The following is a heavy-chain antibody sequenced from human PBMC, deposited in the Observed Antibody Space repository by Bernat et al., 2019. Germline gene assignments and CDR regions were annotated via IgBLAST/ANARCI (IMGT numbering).Heavy chain of an antibody. V-gene: IGHV3-30*03. Sequence: QVQLVESGGGVVQLGRSLRLSCAASGFTFSSYGMHWVRQAPGKGLEWVAVISNDGSNKYYADSVKGRFTISRDNSKNTLYLQMNSLRAEDTAVYYCATLRFSGWYERDAFDIWGEGTMVTVSS. D-gene: IGHD6-19*01. CDR1: GFTFSSYG. CDR2: ISNDGSNK. CDR3: ATLRFSGWYERDAFDI. J-gene: IGHJ3*02.